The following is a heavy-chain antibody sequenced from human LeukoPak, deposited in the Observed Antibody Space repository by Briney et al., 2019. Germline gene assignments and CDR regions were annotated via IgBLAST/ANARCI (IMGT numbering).Heavy chain of an antibody. CDR1: GYTFTSYG. V-gene: IGHV1-18*01. CDR2: ISAYNGNT. Sequence: GASVKVSCKASGYTFTSYGISWVRQAPGQGREWMGWISAYNGNTNYAQKLQGRITMTTDTSTSTAYMELRSLRSDDTAVYYCARESSGGSCYYWGQGTLVTVSS. CDR3: ARESSGGSCYY. J-gene: IGHJ4*02. D-gene: IGHD2-15*01.